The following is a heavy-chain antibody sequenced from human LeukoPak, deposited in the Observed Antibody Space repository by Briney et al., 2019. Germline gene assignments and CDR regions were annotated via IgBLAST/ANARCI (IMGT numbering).Heavy chain of an antibody. CDR2: INWNGGST. CDR1: GFTFDDYG. V-gene: IGHV3-20*04. Sequence: GGSLRLSCAASGFTFDDYGMSWVRQAPGKGLEWVSGINWNGGSTCYADSVKGRFTISRDNAKNSLYLQMNSLRAEDTALYYCARAEGGGYYYYYMDVWGKGTTVTVSS. CDR3: ARAEGGGYYYYYMDV. J-gene: IGHJ6*03. D-gene: IGHD3-16*01.